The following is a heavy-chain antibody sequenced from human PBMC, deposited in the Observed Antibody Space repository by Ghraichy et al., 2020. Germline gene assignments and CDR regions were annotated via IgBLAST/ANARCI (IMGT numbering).Heavy chain of an antibody. J-gene: IGHJ4*02. CDR2: ISAYNGNT. D-gene: IGHD3-22*01. V-gene: IGHV1-18*01. CDR3: ARDFGRGDDSSGYHDY. Sequence: ASVKVSCKASGYTFTSYGISWVRQAPGQGLEWMGWISAYNGNTNYAQKLQGRVTMTTDTSTSTAYMELRSLRSDDTAVYYCARDFGRGDDSSGYHDYWGQGTLVTVSS. CDR1: GYTFTSYG.